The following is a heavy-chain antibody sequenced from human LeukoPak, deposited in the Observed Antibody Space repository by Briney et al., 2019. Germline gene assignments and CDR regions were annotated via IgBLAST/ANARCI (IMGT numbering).Heavy chain of an antibody. J-gene: IGHJ4*02. V-gene: IGHV3-7*02. CDR1: GFTFSRYW. CDR3: AASITMFDY. CDR2: IKEDGSVK. D-gene: IGHD3-10*01. Sequence: GGSLRLSCAASGFTFSRYWMSWVRQAPGKGLEWVANIKEDGSVKYYVESVKGRFTISRDNAKNSLYLQMNSLRAEDTAVYYCAASITMFDYWGQGTLVTVSS.